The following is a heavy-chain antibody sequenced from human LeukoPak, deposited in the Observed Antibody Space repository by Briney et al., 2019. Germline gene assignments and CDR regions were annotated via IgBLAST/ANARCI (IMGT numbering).Heavy chain of an antibody. CDR1: GFTFSSYG. CDR3: AKDSGDCGSTSCYNYFDY. Sequence: GGSLRLSCAASGFTFSSYGMHWVRQAPGKGLEWVAFIRYDGSNKYYADSVKGRFTISRDNSKNTLYLQMNSLRAEDTAVYYCAKDSGDCGSTSCYNYFDYWGQGTLVTVSS. V-gene: IGHV3-30*02. J-gene: IGHJ4*02. D-gene: IGHD2-2*02. CDR2: IRYDGSNK.